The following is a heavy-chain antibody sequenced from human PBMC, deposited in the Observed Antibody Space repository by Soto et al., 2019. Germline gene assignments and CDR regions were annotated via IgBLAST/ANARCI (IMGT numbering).Heavy chain of an antibody. J-gene: IGHJ4*02. Sequence: QVQLVQSGAEVKKPGSSVKVSCKASGGTFSIYTISWVRQAPGQGLEWMGGIIPIFGAPNYAQKFQGRVTITADESTSNAYLELSGLGSEDTAIYYCTWSCSTNVYSDCWGQGTLVTVSS. CDR3: TWSCSTNVYSDC. D-gene: IGHD2-2*01. CDR1: GGTFSIYT. CDR2: IIPIFGAP. V-gene: IGHV1-69*12.